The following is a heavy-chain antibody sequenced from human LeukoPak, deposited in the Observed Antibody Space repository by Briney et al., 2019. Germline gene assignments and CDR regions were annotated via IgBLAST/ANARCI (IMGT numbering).Heavy chain of an antibody. D-gene: IGHD5-12*01. CDR1: GFTFSGYA. CDR2: IISNGEST. Sequence: PGGSLRLSCSASGFTFSGYALHWVRQAPGKGLEYVSAIISNGESTYYSDSVKDRFTISRDNSKNTLYLQMSSLRPEDTAVYYCARGGYYSFDIWGQGTMVTVSS. J-gene: IGHJ3*02. V-gene: IGHV3-64*04. CDR3: ARGGYYSFDI.